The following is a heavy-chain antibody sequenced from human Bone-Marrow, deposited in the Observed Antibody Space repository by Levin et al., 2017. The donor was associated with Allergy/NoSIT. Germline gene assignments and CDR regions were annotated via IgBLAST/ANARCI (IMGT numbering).Heavy chain of an antibody. J-gene: IGHJ6*02. CDR1: GGSFSGYY. V-gene: IGHV4-34*01. CDR3: ARDPLRSGSYHDYYYDGMDV. D-gene: IGHD1-26*01. CDR2: INHSGST. Sequence: SETLSLTCAVYGGSFSGYYWSWIRQPPGKGLEWIGEINHSGSTNYNPSLKSRVTISVDTSKNQFSLKLSSVTAADTAVYYCARDPLRSGSYHDYYYDGMDVWGQGTTVTVSS.